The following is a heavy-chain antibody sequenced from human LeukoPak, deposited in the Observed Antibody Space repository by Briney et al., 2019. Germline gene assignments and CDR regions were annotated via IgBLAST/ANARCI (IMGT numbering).Heavy chain of an antibody. D-gene: IGHD5-18*01. CDR2: ISDSVSGGST. V-gene: IGHV3-23*01. Sequence: PGGSLRLSCAASGFTSNNYAMTWVRQAPGKGLEWVSTISDSVSGGSTYYADSVKGRFTISRDNSKNTLYLQMNSLRAEDTAVYYCAKDRTGYSYGYFLSPWGQGTLVTVSS. CDR1: GFTSNNYA. CDR3: AKDRTGYSYGYFLSP. J-gene: IGHJ5*02.